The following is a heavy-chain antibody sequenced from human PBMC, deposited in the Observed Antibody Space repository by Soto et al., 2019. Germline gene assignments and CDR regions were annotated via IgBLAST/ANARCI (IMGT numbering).Heavy chain of an antibody. CDR1: GGTSTIYT. V-gene: IGHV1-69*02. Sequence: QVQLVQSGAEVKKPGASLRVSCETSGGTSTIYTITWVRQAPGQGLQWMGRIVPTLRITNYAQEFQGRLTITADSSPSTAHIELTSLTSEDTAVYYCATAKYGAGRVGVPFWGQGTLVTVSS. CDR2: IVPTLRIT. D-gene: IGHD1-26*01. J-gene: IGHJ4*02. CDR3: ATAKYGAGRVGVPF.